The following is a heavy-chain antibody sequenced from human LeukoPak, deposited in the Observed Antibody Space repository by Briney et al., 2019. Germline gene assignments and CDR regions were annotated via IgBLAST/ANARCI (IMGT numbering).Heavy chain of an antibody. D-gene: IGHD3-22*01. V-gene: IGHV4-39*01. CDR3: ARQRIVVVPAHFDY. Sequence: PSETLSLTCTVSGGSISSSSYYWGWIRQPPGKGLEWIGSIYYSGSTYYNPSLKSRVTISVDTSKNQFSLKLSSVTAADTAVYYCARQRIVVVPAHFDYWGQGTLVTVSP. CDR1: GGSISSSSYY. J-gene: IGHJ4*02. CDR2: IYYSGST.